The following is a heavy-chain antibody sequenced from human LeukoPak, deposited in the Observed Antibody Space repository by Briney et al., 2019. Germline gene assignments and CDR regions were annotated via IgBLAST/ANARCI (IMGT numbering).Heavy chain of an antibody. CDR2: MSSSGGNT. CDR1: GFTFSSYA. Sequence: GGSLRLSCAASGFTFSSYAMNWVRQAPGKGLEWVSVMSSSGGNTYYADSVKGRFTFSRDNSKNTLYLQMNSLRAEDTAVYYCAKGGYYYGSGRLYGMDVWGRGTMVTVSS. V-gene: IGHV3-23*01. D-gene: IGHD3-10*01. CDR3: AKGGYYYGSGRLYGMDV. J-gene: IGHJ6*02.